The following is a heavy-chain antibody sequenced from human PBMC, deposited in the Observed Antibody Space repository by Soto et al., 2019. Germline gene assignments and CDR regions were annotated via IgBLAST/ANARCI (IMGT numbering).Heavy chain of an antibody. V-gene: IGHV4-34*01. CDR2: INHSGST. D-gene: IGHD2-15*01. J-gene: IGHJ5*02. CDR1: GGSFSGYY. CDR3: ARAGRWYGSYHGVRYNWFDP. Sequence: LSLTCAVYGGSFSGYYWSWIRQPPGKGLEWIGEINHSGSTNYNPSLKSRVTISVDTSKNQFSLKLSSVTAADTAVYYCARAGRWYGSYHGVRYNWFDPWGQGTLVTVSS.